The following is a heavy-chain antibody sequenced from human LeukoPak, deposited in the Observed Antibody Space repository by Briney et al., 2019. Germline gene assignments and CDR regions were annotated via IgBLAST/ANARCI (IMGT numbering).Heavy chain of an antibody. CDR3: ARGGGYCSSTSCQNWFDP. CDR2: ISAYNGNT. CDR1: GYTFTSYG. J-gene: IGHJ5*02. Sequence: GASVMVSCKASGYTFTSYGISWVRQAPGQGLEWMGWISAYNGNTNYAQKLQGRVTMTTDTSTSTAYMELRSLRSDDTAVYYCARGGGYCSSTSCQNWFDPWGQGTLVTVSS. D-gene: IGHD2-2*01. V-gene: IGHV1-18*01.